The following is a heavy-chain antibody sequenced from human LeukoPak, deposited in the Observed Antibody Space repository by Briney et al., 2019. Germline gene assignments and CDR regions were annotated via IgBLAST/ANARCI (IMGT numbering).Heavy chain of an antibody. Sequence: GSLRLSCAASGFTFSSYWMHWVRQAPGKGLVWVSRINTDGSSTSYADSVKGRFTISRDNAKNTLYLQMNSLRAEDTAVYYCARVKIVGATNGAFDIWGQGTMVTVSS. V-gene: IGHV3-74*01. D-gene: IGHD1-26*01. J-gene: IGHJ3*02. CDR3: ARVKIVGATNGAFDI. CDR2: INTDGSST. CDR1: GFTFSSYW.